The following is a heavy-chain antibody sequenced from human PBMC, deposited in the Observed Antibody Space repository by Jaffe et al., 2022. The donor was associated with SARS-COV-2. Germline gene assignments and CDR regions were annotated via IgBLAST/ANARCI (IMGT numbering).Heavy chain of an antibody. Sequence: EVQLVESGGGLVKPGGSLRLSCAASGFTLSNAWMSWVRQAPGKGLEWVGRIQSETDGATRDYAAPVKGRFTISRDDSKNTLNLQMNSLKTEDTAVYYCTTDRHSGYGMDVWGQGTTVTVSS. D-gene: IGHD6-13*01. CDR1: GFTLSNAW. CDR3: TTDRHSGYGMDV. V-gene: IGHV3-15*01. CDR2: IQSETDGATR. J-gene: IGHJ6*02.